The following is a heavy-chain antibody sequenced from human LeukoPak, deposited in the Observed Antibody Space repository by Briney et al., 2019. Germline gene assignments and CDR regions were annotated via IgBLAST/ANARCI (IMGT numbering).Heavy chain of an antibody. CDR3: AREKQVSPYYFDY. Sequence: VASVKVSCKASGYTFTGYYMHWVRQAPGQGLEWMGWINPNSGGTNYAQKFQGRVTMTRDTSISTAYMELSRLRSDDTAVYYWAREKQVSPYYFDYWGQGTLVTVSS. CDR1: GYTFTGYY. J-gene: IGHJ4*02. V-gene: IGHV1-2*02. CDR2: INPNSGGT. D-gene: IGHD6-13*01.